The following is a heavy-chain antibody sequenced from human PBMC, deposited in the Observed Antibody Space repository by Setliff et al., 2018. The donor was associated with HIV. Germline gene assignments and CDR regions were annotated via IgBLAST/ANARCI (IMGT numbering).Heavy chain of an antibody. J-gene: IGHJ3*02. CDR3: ATIRAGSDYGHAFDI. CDR1: GYSISRDFY. D-gene: IGHD4-17*01. CDR2: IYHSGST. V-gene: IGHV4-38-2*01. Sequence: PSETLSLTCAVSGYSISRDFYWGWIRQPPGKGLEWIGGIYHSGSTYYNPSLRSRVTISVDTSKNHFSLKLRSVTAADTAVYYCATIRAGSDYGHAFDIWGQGTMVTVSS.